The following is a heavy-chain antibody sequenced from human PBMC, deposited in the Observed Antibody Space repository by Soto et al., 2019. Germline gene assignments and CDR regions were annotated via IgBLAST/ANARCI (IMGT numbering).Heavy chain of an antibody. CDR3: AKVGGSGSYRVPFDY. D-gene: IGHD1-26*01. Sequence: QVQLVESGGGVVQPGRSLRLSCAASGFTFSSYGMHWVRQAPGKGLEWVAVISYDGSNKYYADSVKGRFTISRDNSKNTLYLQMNSLRAEDTAVYYCAKVGGSGSYRVPFDYWGQGTLVTVSS. CDR2: ISYDGSNK. V-gene: IGHV3-30*18. J-gene: IGHJ4*02. CDR1: GFTFSSYG.